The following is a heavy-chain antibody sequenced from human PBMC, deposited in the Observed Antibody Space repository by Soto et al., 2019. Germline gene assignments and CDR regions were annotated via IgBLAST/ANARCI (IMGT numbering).Heavy chain of an antibody. V-gene: IGHV5-51*01. D-gene: IGHD6-13*01. CDR2: IYPGDSDT. Sequence: PGESLKISCKGSGYSFTSYWIGWVRQMPGKGLEWMGIIYPGDSDTRYSPSFQGQVTISADKSISTAYLQWSSLKASDTAMYYCARLTGYSSSWSSNWFDPWGQGTLVTVSS. CDR1: GYSFTSYW. J-gene: IGHJ5*02. CDR3: ARLTGYSSSWSSNWFDP.